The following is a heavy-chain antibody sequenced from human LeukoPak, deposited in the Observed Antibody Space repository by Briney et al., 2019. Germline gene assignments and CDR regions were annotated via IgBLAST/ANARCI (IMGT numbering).Heavy chain of an antibody. CDR1: VYTFTGYY. D-gene: IGHD3-10*01. CDR3: ATSEPGSGSYYSPYYYYYYMDV. V-gene: IGHV1-2*02. J-gene: IGHJ6*03. Sequence: ASVKVSCKASVYTFTGYYMHWVRQAPGRGLEWMGWINPNSGGTNYAQKFQGRVTMTRDTPISTAYMELSRLRSDDTAVYYCATSEPGSGSYYSPYYYYYYMDVWGKGTTVTVSS. CDR2: INPNSGGT.